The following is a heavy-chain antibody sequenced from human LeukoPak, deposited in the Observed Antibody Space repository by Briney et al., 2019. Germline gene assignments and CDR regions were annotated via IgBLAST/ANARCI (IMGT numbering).Heavy chain of an antibody. V-gene: IGHV4-30-4*01. CDR3: ARAYSSGWAPMDP. D-gene: IGHD6-19*01. J-gene: IGHJ5*02. CDR1: GGSISSGDYY. Sequence: SQTLSLTCTVSGGSISSGDYYWSWIRQPPGKGLEWIGYIYYSGSNYYNPSLKSRVTISEDTSKNQFSLKLSSVTAADTAVYYCARAYSSGWAPMDPWGQGTLVTVSS. CDR2: IYYSGSN.